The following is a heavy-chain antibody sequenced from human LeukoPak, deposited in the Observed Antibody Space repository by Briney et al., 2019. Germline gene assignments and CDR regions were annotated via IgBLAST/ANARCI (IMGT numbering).Heavy chain of an antibody. CDR3: ARLELRYFAD. J-gene: IGHJ4*02. CDR1: GGSISSYY. D-gene: IGHD3-9*01. V-gene: IGHV4-4*07. CDR2: IYTSGST. Sequence: PSETLSLTCTVSGGSISSYYWSWIRQPAGKGLEWIGRIYTSGSTNYSPSLRSRVTMSVDTSKKQFSLKLSSVTAADTAVYYCARLELRYFADWGQGTLVTVSS.